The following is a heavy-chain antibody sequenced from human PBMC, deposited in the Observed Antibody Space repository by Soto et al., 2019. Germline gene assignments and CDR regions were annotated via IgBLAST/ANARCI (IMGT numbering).Heavy chain of an antibody. Sequence: SGPTLVNPTQTLTLTCTFSGFSLSTSGVGVGWIRQPPGKALEWLALIYWDDDKRYSPSLKSRLTITKDTSKNQVALTMTNMDPVDTATFYCAQRKYGDYDMENAFDIWGQGKMVTVSS. J-gene: IGHJ3*02. CDR3: AQRKYGDYDMENAFDI. CDR2: IYWDDDK. D-gene: IGHD4-17*01. V-gene: IGHV2-5*02. CDR1: GFSLSTSGVG.